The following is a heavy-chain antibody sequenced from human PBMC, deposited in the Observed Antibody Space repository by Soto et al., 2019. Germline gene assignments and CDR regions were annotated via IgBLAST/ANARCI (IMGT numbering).Heavy chain of an antibody. CDR2: IYHGGST. V-gene: IGHV4-39*02. J-gene: IGHJ5*02. CDR1: NGSISSSDYY. CDR3: ARVGPWVPYYYDSSPYTFENWFDP. Sequence: PSETLSLTCTVSNGSISSSDYYWGWLRQPPGKGLEWIGSIYHGGSTYYNPSLNSRVTLSIDMTNNHVSLILNSVTAADTAVYYCARVGPWVPYYYDSSPYTFENWFDPWGQGTLVTVSS. D-gene: IGHD3-22*01.